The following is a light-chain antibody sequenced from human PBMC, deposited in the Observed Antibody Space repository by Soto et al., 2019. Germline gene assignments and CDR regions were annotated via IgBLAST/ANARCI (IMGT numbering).Light chain of an antibody. CDR2: DAS. Sequence: EIVLTQSPPTLALSPGERATLSCRASQSLSRYLAWYQQKPGQAPRLLIYDASNRAPGIPARFSGSGSGTDFTLTISSLEPEDFAVYYCQQRVNWPPFTFGGGTKVDI. CDR1: QSLSRY. V-gene: IGKV3-11*01. CDR3: QQRVNWPPFT. J-gene: IGKJ4*01.